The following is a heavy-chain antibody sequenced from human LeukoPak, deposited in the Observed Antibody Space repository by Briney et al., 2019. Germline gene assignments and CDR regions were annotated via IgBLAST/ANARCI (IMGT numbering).Heavy chain of an antibody. CDR2: TYPGDSET. V-gene: IGHV5-51*01. D-gene: IGHD3-10*01. CDR3: VRHVPVSYPSGFDY. J-gene: IGHJ4*02. CDR1: GYNFATKW. Sequence: GESLKISCKGSGYNFATKWIGWVRQMPGKGLEWMGITYPGDSETRYSPSFQGQVTISADKSINTAYLQWSSLKASDTAIYYCVRHVPVSYPSGFDYWGQGTLVTVSS.